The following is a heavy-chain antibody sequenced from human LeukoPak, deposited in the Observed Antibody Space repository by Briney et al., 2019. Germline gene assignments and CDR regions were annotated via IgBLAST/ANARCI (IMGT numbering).Heavy chain of an antibody. CDR2: INPNSGGT. CDR1: GYTFTGYY. J-gene: IGHJ3*02. CDR3: ARDLDYYGSGSFFNI. D-gene: IGHD3-10*01. V-gene: IGHV1-2*02. Sequence: ASVKVSCKASGYTFTGYYMHWVRQAPGQGLEWMGWINPNSGGTNYAQKFLGRVTMTRDTSITTAYMELSRLRSDDTAVYYCARDLDYYGSGSFFNIWGQGTMVTVSS.